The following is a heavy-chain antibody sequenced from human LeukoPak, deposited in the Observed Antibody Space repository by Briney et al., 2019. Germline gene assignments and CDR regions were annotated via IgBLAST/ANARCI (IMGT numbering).Heavy chain of an antibody. CDR2: ISGDGTET. J-gene: IGHJ4*02. CDR1: GLIFSRDG. Sequence: GGSLRLSCAASGLIFSRDGMHWVRQAPRKGLEWVSTISGDGTETFYADSVKGRFTISRDNSKNTHYPQMSSLRAEDTGIYYCAKGGHYSFFDYWGQGTLVTVSS. D-gene: IGHD4-11*01. V-gene: IGHV3-23*01. CDR3: AKGGHYSFFDY.